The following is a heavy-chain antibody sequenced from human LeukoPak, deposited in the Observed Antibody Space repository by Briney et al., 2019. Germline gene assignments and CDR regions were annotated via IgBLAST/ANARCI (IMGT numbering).Heavy chain of an antibody. CDR1: GFTFSSYW. Sequence: GGSLRLSCAASGFTFSSYWMSWVRQAPGKGLEWVANIKQDVGEKYYVDSVKGRFTISRDKATNTLNLQMYSLRAEDTAVYYCAPEYDWNYGHGYIWFDPWGKGTMVTVSS. J-gene: IGHJ5*02. CDR3: APEYDWNYGHGYIWFDP. D-gene: IGHD1-7*01. CDR2: IKQDVGEK. V-gene: IGHV3-7*01.